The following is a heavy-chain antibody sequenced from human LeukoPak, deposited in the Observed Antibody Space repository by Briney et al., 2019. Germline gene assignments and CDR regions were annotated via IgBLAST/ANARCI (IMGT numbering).Heavy chain of an antibody. J-gene: IGHJ3*02. CDR1: GYTFTGYY. CDR2: INPDSGGT. D-gene: IGHD6-13*01. V-gene: IGHV1-2*02. CDR3: ARYSSSWYAFDI. Sequence: ASVKVSCKASGYTFTGYYMHWVRQAPGQGLEWMGWINPDSGGTNYAQKLQGRVTMTTDTSTSTAYMELRSLRSDDTAVYYCARYSSSWYAFDIWGQGTMVTVSS.